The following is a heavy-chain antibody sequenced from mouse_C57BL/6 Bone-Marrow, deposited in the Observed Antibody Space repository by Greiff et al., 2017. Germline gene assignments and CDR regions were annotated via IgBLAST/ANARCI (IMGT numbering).Heavy chain of an antibody. J-gene: IGHJ2*01. V-gene: IGHV5-6*02. Sequence: DVKLVESGGDLVKPGGSLKLSCAASGFTFSSYGMSWVRQTPDKRLEWVATISSGGSYTYYPDSVKGRFTISRDNAKNTLYLQMSSLKSEDTAMYYCARRLFDYWGQGTTLTVSS. CDR2: ISSGGSYT. CDR3: ARRLFDY. CDR1: GFTFSSYG.